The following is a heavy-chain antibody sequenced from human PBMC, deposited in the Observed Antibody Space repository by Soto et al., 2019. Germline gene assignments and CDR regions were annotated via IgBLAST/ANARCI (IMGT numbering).Heavy chain of an antibody. Sequence: KTSETLSLTCTVSGGSVSNSQYFWVWLRQPPGKGLEWIGTISHSVSIRYNPSLTTPFTISVDTSTNPFSLSPPSVTAADTAVCYCANQRDSTTDYDYWGQGTLVTVSS. CDR1: GGSVSNSQYF. V-gene: IGHV4-39*01. D-gene: IGHD1-1*01. CDR2: ISHSVSI. J-gene: IGHJ4*02. CDR3: ANQRDSTTDYDY.